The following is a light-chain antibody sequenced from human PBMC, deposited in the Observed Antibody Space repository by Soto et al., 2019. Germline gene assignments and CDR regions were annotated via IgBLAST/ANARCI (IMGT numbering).Light chain of an antibody. J-gene: IGKJ5*01. V-gene: IGKV3-15*01. CDR2: GAS. CDR3: QQYSKWPPIT. Sequence: EIVMTQSPATLSVYPGDWATLSCRASQSISSNLAWYQQKPGQAPSLLIYGASTRATGIPARFSGSGSGTEFTLTISSLQSEDFAVYYCQQYSKWPPITFGQGTRLEIK. CDR1: QSISSN.